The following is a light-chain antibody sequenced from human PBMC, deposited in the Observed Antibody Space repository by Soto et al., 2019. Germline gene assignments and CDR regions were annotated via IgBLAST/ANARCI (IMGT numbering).Light chain of an antibody. Sequence: DIQMTQSPSTLSASVGDRVTITCRASQSISSWLAWYQQKPGKAPKLLIYKAPSLESGVPSRFSGSGSGTEFTLTISSLQPDDFATYYCQQYNSYSPWTFGRGTKVEIK. V-gene: IGKV1-5*03. CDR1: QSISSW. CDR3: QQYNSYSPWT. CDR2: KAP. J-gene: IGKJ1*01.